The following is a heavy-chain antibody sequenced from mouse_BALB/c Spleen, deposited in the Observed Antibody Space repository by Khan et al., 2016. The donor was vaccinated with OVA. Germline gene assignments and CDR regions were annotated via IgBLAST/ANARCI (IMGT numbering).Heavy chain of an antibody. CDR2: ISLNSDDYVT. V-gene: IGHV6-6*02. CDR3: WILQ. J-gene: IGHJ2*01. Sequence: EVKVEESGGGLVQPGGSMKLSCVASGFTFSNYWMNWVRQSPEKGLEWVAEISLNSDDYVTHYAVSVKGRFTISRDDSKSSVYLQMNNLRDEDTGIYYCWILQWGQGTTLTVSS. D-gene: IGHD6-1*01. CDR1: GFTFSNYW.